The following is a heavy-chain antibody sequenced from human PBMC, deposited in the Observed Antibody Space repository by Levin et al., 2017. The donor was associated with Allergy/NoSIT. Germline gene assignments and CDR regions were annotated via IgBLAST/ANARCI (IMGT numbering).Heavy chain of an antibody. J-gene: IGHJ3*02. V-gene: IGHV1-69*01. CDR3: ARDGNIVATILQLRAFDI. CDR1: GGTFSSYA. D-gene: IGHD5-12*01. CDR2: IIPIFGTA. Sequence: KISCKASGGTFSSYAISWVRQAPGQGLEWMGGIIPIFGTANYAQKFQGRVTITADESTSTAYMELSSLRSEDTAVYYCARDGNIVATILQLRAFDIWGQGTMVTVSS.